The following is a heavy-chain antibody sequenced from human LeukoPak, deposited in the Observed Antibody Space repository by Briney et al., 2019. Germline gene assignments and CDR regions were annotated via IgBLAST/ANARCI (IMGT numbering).Heavy chain of an antibody. CDR1: GFTFSSYE. Sequence: GGSLRLSCAASGFTFSSYEMNWVRQTPGKGLEWVSYISSSGSTIYYADSVKGRFTISRDNAKNSLFLQMNSLRAEDTAVYYCARGLPREYYFDSWGQGTLVTVSS. CDR2: ISSSGSTI. D-gene: IGHD2-15*01. CDR3: ARGLPREYYFDS. V-gene: IGHV3-48*03. J-gene: IGHJ4*02.